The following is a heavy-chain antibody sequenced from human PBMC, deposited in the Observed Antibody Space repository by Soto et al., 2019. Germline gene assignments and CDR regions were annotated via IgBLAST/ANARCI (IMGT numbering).Heavy chain of an antibody. CDR2: ISSSGSTI. Sequence: QVQLVESGGGLVKPGGSLRLSCAASGFTFSDYYMSWIRQAPGKGLEWVSYISSSGSTIYYADSVKGRFTISRDNAKNSLYLQMNSLRAEDTAVYYCASPGEYSSSSVTGVAFDIWGQGTMVTVSS. D-gene: IGHD6-6*01. CDR1: GFTFSDYY. J-gene: IGHJ3*02. CDR3: ASPGEYSSSSVTGVAFDI. V-gene: IGHV3-11*01.